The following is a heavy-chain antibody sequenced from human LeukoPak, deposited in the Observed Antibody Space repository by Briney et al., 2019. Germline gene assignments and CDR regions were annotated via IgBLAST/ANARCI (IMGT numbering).Heavy chain of an antibody. J-gene: IGHJ4*02. Sequence: ASVKVSCKASGGTFSSYAISWVRQAPGQGLEWMGRIIPILGIANYAQKFQGRVTITADKSTSTAYMELSSLRSEDTAVYYCATYYYDSSGSLPELLYYFDYWGQGTLVTVSS. CDR2: IIPILGIA. CDR1: GGTFSSYA. D-gene: IGHD3-22*01. V-gene: IGHV1-69*04. CDR3: ATYYYDSSGSLPELLYYFDY.